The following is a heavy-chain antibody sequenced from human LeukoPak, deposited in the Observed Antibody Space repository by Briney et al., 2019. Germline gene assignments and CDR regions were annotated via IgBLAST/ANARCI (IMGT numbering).Heavy chain of an antibody. CDR2: IRNDGSNQ. V-gene: IGHV3-30*02. D-gene: IGHD5-18*01. J-gene: IGHJ4*02. Sequence: GGSLRLSCAASGFTFNSHGMHWVRQAPGKGLEWVAFIRNDGSNQYYADSVKGRFTISRDNAKNSLYLQMNSLRAEDTALYYCAKDMFYSYGYYFDYWGQGTLVTVSS. CDR3: AKDMFYSYGYYFDY. CDR1: GFTFNSHG.